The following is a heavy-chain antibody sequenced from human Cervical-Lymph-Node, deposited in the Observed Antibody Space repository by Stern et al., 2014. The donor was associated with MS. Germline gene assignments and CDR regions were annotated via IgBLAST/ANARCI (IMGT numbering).Heavy chain of an antibody. V-gene: IGHV1-69*06. CDR3: ARGGGLVGYFDY. CDR1: GDTFSSYA. CDR2: ITPVFGTT. D-gene: IGHD1-26*01. Sequence: VPLVQSGAEVKKPGSSVKVSCKASGDTFSSYAINWVRQVPGQGLEWMGGITPVFGTTNDAQKFQGRVTITADKSTNTAYMELMTLRSEDTAVYYCARGGGLVGYFDYWGQGTLVSVSS. J-gene: IGHJ4*02.